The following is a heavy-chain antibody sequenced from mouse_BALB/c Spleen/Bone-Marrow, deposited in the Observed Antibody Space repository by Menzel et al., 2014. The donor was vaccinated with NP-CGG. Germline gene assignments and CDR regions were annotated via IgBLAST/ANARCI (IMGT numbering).Heavy chain of an antibody. CDR2: INPSNGGT. J-gene: IGHJ1*01. D-gene: IGHD4-1*02. CDR1: GYTFTSYY. V-gene: IGHV1S81*02. CDR3: TRSNCGSWFFDV. Sequence: VQLQESGAELVKPGASVKLSCKASGYTFTSYYMYWVKQRPGQGLEWIGEINPSNGGTNFNEKFKSKATLTVDKSSNTAYVQLSSLTSEDSAVYHGTRSNCGSWFFDVWGAGTTVTVSS.